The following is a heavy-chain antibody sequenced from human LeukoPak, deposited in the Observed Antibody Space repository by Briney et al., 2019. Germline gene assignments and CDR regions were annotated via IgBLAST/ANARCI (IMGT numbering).Heavy chain of an antibody. J-gene: IGHJ4*02. CDR3: AKGSGYY. CDR1: GFTFDDYA. CDR2: ISWNSGSI. V-gene: IGHV3-9*01. Sequence: SGGSLRLSCAASGFTFDDYAMHWVRRAPGKGLEWVSGISWNSGSIGYADSVKGRFTISRDNAKNSLYLQMNSLRAEDTALYYCAKGSGYYWGQGTLVTVSS. D-gene: IGHD6-25*01.